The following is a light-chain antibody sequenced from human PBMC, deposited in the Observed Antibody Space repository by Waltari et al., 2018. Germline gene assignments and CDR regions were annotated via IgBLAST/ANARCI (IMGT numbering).Light chain of an antibody. J-gene: IGKJ3*01. CDR2: GAS. V-gene: IGKV3-15*01. Sequence: VMTQSQATLSVSPGDTATLSCRASQTVRSRLAWYQQKPGQAPRLLIYGASTRATGVPGRFSGSGSGTDFTLTITNIQSEDLAFYYCQQYNDWPPFTFGPGTEVEIK. CDR3: QQYNDWPPFT. CDR1: QTVRSR.